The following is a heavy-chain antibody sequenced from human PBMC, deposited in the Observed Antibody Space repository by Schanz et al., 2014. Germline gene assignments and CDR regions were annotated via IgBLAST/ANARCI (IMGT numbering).Heavy chain of an antibody. V-gene: IGHV3-53*01. CDR2: MYINSGST. Sequence: EAQVVESGGGLIQPGGSLRLSCAVSGFTVNTNYMSWVRQAPGKGLEWISSMYINSGSTQYADSVKGRFTISRDNSKNTLYLQMNSLRAEDTAVYYCARAGCINGACKYGMDVWGQGTTVTVSS. J-gene: IGHJ6*02. CDR1: GFTVNTNY. CDR3: ARAGCINGACKYGMDV. D-gene: IGHD2-8*01.